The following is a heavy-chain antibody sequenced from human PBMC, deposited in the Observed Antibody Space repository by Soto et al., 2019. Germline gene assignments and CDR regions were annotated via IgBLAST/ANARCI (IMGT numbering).Heavy chain of an antibody. CDR1: GFTFSSYG. V-gene: IGHV3-30*18. Sequence: GGSLRLSCAACGFTFSSYGMHWVRQAPEKGVEWVAVISYDGSNKYYADSVKGRFTISRDNSKNTLYLQMNSLRAEDTAVYYCAKSSNIPYYYDSSGYFQHWGQGTLVTVSS. D-gene: IGHD3-22*01. CDR2: ISYDGSNK. J-gene: IGHJ1*01. CDR3: AKSSNIPYYYDSSGYFQH.